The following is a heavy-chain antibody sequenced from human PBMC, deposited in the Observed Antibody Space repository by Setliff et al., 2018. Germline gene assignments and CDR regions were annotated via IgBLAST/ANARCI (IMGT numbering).Heavy chain of an antibody. J-gene: IGHJ4*02. CDR2: IIPHFDAA. CDR1: GYTLTELS. V-gene: IGHV1-69*06. Sequence: SVKVSCKVSGYTLTELSMHWVRQAPGKGLEWMGRIIPHFDAADYTQNLQGRVTITADKSASTAYMELRSLRSEDTAVYYCARRPYDSSGYFNYWGQGTLVTAPQ. D-gene: IGHD3-22*01. CDR3: ARRPYDSSGYFNY.